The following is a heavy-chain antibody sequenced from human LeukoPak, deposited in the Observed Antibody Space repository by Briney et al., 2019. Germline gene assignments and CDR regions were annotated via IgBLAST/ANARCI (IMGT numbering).Heavy chain of an antibody. Sequence: ASVKVSCKASGGTFSSYAISWVRQAPGQGLEWMGGIIPIFGTANYAQKFQGRVTITTDESTSTAYMELSSLRSEDTAVYYCARSYRGFGDFDDWGQGTLVTVSS. J-gene: IGHJ5*02. CDR2: IIPIFGTA. D-gene: IGHD3-10*01. CDR3: ARSYRGFGDFDD. CDR1: GGTFSSYA. V-gene: IGHV1-69*05.